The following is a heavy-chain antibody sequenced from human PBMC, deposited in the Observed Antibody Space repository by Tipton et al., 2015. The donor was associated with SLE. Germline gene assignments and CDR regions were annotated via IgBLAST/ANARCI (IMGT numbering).Heavy chain of an antibody. CDR2: IYYSGST. Sequence: TLSLTCTVSGGSISSSSYYWGWIRQPPGKGLEWIGSIYYSGSTYYNPSLKSRVTISVDTSKNQFSLKLSSVTAADTAVYYCARGGAVAAYYYYGMDVWGQGTTVTVSS. J-gene: IGHJ6*02. CDR3: ARGGAVAAYYYYGMDV. CDR1: GGSISSSSYY. V-gene: IGHV4-39*07. D-gene: IGHD6-19*01.